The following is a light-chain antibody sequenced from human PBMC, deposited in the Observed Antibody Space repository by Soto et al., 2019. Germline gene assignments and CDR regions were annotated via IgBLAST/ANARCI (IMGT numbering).Light chain of an antibody. V-gene: IGKV1-5*01. J-gene: IGKJ5*01. CDR1: QSISSW. CDR2: AAS. CDR3: QQSYSLSPIT. Sequence: DIQMTQSPSTLSASLGDRVTITCRASQSISSWLAWYQQKPGKAPKLLIYAASSLQSGVPSRFSGSGSGTDFTLTISSLQPEDFASYYCQQSYSLSPITFGQGTRLEIK.